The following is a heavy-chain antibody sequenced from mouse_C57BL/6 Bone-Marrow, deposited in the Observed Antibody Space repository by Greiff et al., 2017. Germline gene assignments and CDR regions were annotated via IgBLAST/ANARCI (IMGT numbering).Heavy chain of an antibody. CDR3: ARQRAY. V-gene: IGHV5-9*01. CDR1: GFTFSSYT. CDR2: ISGGGGNT. J-gene: IGHJ3*01. Sequence: DVMLVESGGGLVKPGGSLKLSCAASGFTFSSYTMSWVRQTPEKRLEWVATISGGGGNTYYPDSVKGRFTISRDNAKNTLYLQMGSLRSEDTALYYCARQRAYWGQGTLVTVSA.